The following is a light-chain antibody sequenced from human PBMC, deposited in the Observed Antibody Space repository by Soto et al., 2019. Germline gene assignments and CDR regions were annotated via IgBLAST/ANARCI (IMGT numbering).Light chain of an antibody. CDR2: ATS. J-gene: IGKJ1*01. CDR1: QSIYNY. V-gene: IGKV1-39*01. CDR3: QQSYSPPRT. Sequence: DIQMTQSPSSLSASVGDRVTITCRASQSIYNYLNWYQQKPGQAPKILIYATSSLQSGVPSRFSGSGSGTDLTLTISRLHDEFFATYCWQQSYSPPRTFGQGTKLDIK.